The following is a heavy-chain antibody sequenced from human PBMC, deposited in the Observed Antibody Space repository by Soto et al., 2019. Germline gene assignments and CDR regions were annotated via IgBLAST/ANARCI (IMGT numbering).Heavy chain of an antibody. CDR3: AKAGQAMVRFRGSKYYGMDV. J-gene: IGHJ6*02. CDR1: GFTFSSYG. Sequence: QVQLVESGGGVVQPGRSLRLSCAASGFTFSSYGMHWVRQAPGKGLEWVAVISYDGSNKYYADYVKGRFTISRDNSKNTLYLQMNCLRAEGTAVYYCAKAGQAMVRFRGSKYYGMDVWGQGTTVTVSS. V-gene: IGHV3-30*18. D-gene: IGHD5-18*01. CDR2: ISYDGSNK.